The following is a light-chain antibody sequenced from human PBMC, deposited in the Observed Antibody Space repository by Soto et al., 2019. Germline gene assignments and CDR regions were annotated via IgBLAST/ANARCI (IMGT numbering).Light chain of an antibody. CDR1: TGDVTNGRW. J-gene: IGLJ7*01. Sequence: QTVVTQEPSLTVSPGGTVTLTCGSSTGDVTNGRWPYWFQQRPGQVPRTPIHDTSNKHSWTPARFSGSLLGGKAALTLSGAQPEDEAAYYCLLFYDGVAVFGGGTKLTVL. CDR3: LLFYDGVAV. V-gene: IGLV7-46*01. CDR2: DTS.